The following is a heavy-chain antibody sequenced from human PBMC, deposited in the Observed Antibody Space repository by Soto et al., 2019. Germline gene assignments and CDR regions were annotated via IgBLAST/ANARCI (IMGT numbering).Heavy chain of an antibody. CDR3: AKDLHDSSGYYYYGMDV. Sequence: QVQLVESGGGVVQPGRSLRLSCAASGFTFSSYGMHWVRQAPGKGLEWVAVIWYDGSNKYYADSVKGRFTISRDNSKNTLYLQMNSLRAEDTAVYYCAKDLHDSSGYYYYGMDVWGQGTTVTVSS. V-gene: IGHV3-33*06. D-gene: IGHD3-22*01. CDR1: GFTFSSYG. J-gene: IGHJ6*02. CDR2: IWYDGSNK.